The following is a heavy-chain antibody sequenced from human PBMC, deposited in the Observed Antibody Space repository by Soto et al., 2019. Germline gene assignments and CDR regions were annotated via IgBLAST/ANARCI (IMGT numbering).Heavy chain of an antibody. J-gene: IGHJ6*02. V-gene: IGHV3-30-3*01. D-gene: IGHD3-16*01. CDR2: ISYDGDNK. CDR1: GFTFRNYA. CDR3: ARPWGQLSTYYFGLDV. Sequence: SLILSFAASGFTFRNYAMHWVRQAPGKVLEWAATISYDGDNKYYTDSVKGPFTISRDNSKNTLYLQMNSLRPEDTAVYYCARPWGQLSTYYFGLDVWGPGTTVTVSS.